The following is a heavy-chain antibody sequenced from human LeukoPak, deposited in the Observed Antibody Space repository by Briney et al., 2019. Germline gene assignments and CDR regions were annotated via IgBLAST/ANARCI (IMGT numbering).Heavy chain of an antibody. D-gene: IGHD3-10*01. CDR1: GFTFSPYG. J-gene: IGHJ6*02. V-gene: IGHV3-23*01. Sequence: GGSLRLSCAASGFTFSPYGMSWVRQAPGKGLEWVSAISGSGGTTYYADSVKGRFTISRDNSKNTLYLQMNSLRAEDTAVYYCAKGGTGAYYYYGMDVWGQGTTVTVSS. CDR3: AKGGTGAYYYYGMDV. CDR2: ISGSGGTT.